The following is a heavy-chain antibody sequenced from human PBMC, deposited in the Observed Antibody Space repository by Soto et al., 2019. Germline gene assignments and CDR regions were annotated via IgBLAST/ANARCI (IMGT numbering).Heavy chain of an antibody. Sequence: QVQLVQSGAEVKKPGSSVKVSCKASGGTVSSYAISWVRQAPGQGLEWMGGIIPIFGTANYAQKFQGRVTITADESTSTAYMELSSLRSEDTAVYYCARDREDSSGYYPLYYYGMDVWGQGTTVTVSS. V-gene: IGHV1-69*12. J-gene: IGHJ6*02. CDR2: IIPIFGTA. CDR3: ARDREDSSGYYPLYYYGMDV. D-gene: IGHD3-22*01. CDR1: GGTVSSYA.